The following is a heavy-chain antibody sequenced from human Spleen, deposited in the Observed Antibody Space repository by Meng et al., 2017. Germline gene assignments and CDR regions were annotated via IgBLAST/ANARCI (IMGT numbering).Heavy chain of an antibody. J-gene: IGHJ1*01. Sequence: QVQLQESGPGLVKPSQTLSLTCTVSGGSISSGGYYWSWIRQHPGKGLEWIGYIHYSGSTYYNPSLKTRVSISVDTSKKQFSLQLNSVTAADTAVYYCARRPTAAGRFNEYFHHWGQGTLVTVSS. D-gene: IGHD6-13*01. CDR1: GGSISSGGYY. CDR3: ARRPTAAGRFNEYFHH. CDR2: IHYSGST. V-gene: IGHV4-31*03.